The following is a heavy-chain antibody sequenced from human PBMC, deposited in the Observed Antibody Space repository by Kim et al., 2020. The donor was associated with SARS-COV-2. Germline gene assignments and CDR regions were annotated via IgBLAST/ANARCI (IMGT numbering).Heavy chain of an antibody. D-gene: IGHD1-26*01. J-gene: IGHJ4*02. V-gene: IGHV1-18*01. CDR3: ARAIVGATWYNLDY. Sequence: AQKLQGRVTMTTDTSTSTAYMELRSLRSDDTAVYYCARAIVGATWYNLDYWGQGTLVTVSS.